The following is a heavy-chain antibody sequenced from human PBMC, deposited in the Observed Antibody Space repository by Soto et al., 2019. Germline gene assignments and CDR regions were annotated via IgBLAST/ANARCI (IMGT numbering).Heavy chain of an antibody. V-gene: IGHV3-23*01. J-gene: IGHJ3*02. CDR1: GFTFSSYA. CDR3: AKGYCSGGSCYSRVDAFDI. D-gene: IGHD2-15*01. CDR2: ISGSGGST. Sequence: PGGSLRLSCAASGFTFSSYAMSWVRQAPGKGLEWVSAISGSGGSTYYADSVKGRFTISRDNSKNTLYLQMNSLRAEDTAVYYCAKGYCSGGSCYSRVDAFDIWGQGTMVTVSS.